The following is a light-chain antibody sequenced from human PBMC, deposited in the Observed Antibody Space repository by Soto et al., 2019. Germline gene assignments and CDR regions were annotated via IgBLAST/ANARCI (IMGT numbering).Light chain of an antibody. J-gene: IGLJ3*02. CDR3: QSYDSSLSGSV. V-gene: IGLV1-40*01. Sequence: QSVLTQPPSVSGAPGQRVTISCTGSISNIGAGYDVHWYQQLPGTAPKLLIYNNNNRPSGVPDRFSGSKSGTSASLAITGLQAEDEADYYCQSYDSSLSGSVFGGGPKLTVL. CDR1: ISNIGAGYD. CDR2: NNN.